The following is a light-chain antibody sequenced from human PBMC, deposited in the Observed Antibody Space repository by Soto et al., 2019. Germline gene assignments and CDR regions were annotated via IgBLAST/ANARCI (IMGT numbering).Light chain of an antibody. CDR1: QSISSW. Sequence: DIQMTQSPSTLSASVGDRVTITCRASQSISSWLAWYQQKPGKAPRLLIYKASTLESGVPSRFSGSGSGTDFTLTITRLPPDDFATYYCQQYSTYRRFGKRTKVDIK. CDR3: QQYSTYRR. V-gene: IGKV1-5*03. CDR2: KAS. J-gene: IGKJ1*01.